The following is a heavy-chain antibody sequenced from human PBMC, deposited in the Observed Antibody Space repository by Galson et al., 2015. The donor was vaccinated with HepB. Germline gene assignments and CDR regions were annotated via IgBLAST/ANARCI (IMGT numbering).Heavy chain of an antibody. D-gene: IGHD3-22*01. J-gene: IGHJ4*02. CDR2: IDPSDSYT. CDR3: ARQGYDSSVMPFDY. CDR1: GSGFTSYW. V-gene: IGHV5-10-1*01. Sequence: QSGEAVKKPGESLRISCTGSGSGFTSYWSSWVRQMPGQGLERMGRIDPSDSYTNYRPSFPGHVTISADKSISTAYLQWSSLKASDTAMYYCARQGYDSSVMPFDYWGQGTLVTVSS.